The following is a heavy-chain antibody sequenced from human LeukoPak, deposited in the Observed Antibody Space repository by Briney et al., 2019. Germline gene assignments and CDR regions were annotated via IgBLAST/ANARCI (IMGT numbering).Heavy chain of an antibody. CDR2: INAGNGNT. Sequence: GASVKVSCKASGYTFTSYAMHWVRQAPGQRLEWMGWINAGNGNTKYSQKFQGRVTITRDTSASTAYMELSSLRSEDTAVYYCASSGVVPAATPLYYFDYWGQGTLVTVSS. J-gene: IGHJ4*02. D-gene: IGHD2-2*01. V-gene: IGHV1-3*01. CDR1: GYTFTSYA. CDR3: ASSGVVPAATPLYYFDY.